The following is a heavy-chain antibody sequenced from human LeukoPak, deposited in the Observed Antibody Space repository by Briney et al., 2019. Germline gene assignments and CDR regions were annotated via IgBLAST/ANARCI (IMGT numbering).Heavy chain of an antibody. CDR1: GGTFSSYA. D-gene: IGHD3-22*01. V-gene: IGHV1-69*05. CDR3: ARDSDYYDSSVGYAFDI. CDR2: IIPIFGTA. J-gene: IGHJ3*02. Sequence: ASVKVSCKASGGTFSSYAISWVRQAPGQGLEWMERIIPIFGTANYAQKFQGRVTITTDESTSTAYMELSSLRSEDTAVYYCARDSDYYDSSVGYAFDIWGQGTMVTVSS.